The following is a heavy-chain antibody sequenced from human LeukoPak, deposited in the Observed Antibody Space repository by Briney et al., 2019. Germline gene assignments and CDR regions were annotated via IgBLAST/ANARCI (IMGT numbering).Heavy chain of an antibody. J-gene: IGHJ4*02. V-gene: IGHV1-8*01. D-gene: IGHD6-6*01. CDR2: MNPNSGNT. CDR3: ARVVSSSPIHNFDY. CDR1: GYTFTRYG. Sequence: KVSCKASGYTFTRYGINWGRPATGQGPEWMGWMNPNSGNTGYAQKFQGRVTMTRNTSISTAYMELSSLRSEDTAVYYCARVVSSSPIHNFDYWGQGTLVTVSS.